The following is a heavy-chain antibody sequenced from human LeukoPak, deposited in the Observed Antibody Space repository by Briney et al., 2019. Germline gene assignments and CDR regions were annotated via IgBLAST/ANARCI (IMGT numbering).Heavy chain of an antibody. CDR2: ISTSSSHI. CDR1: GFTFSSFG. V-gene: IGHV3-21*01. J-gene: IGHJ6*02. D-gene: IGHD3-16*01. Sequence: PGGSLRLSCAASGFTFSSFGMTWVRQVPGRGLEWVSSISTSSSHIYYADSVRGRFTISRDNAKNSLYLQMNSLRAEDTAVYYCASSRSGELVYYGMDVWGQGTTVTVSS. CDR3: ASSRSGELVYYGMDV.